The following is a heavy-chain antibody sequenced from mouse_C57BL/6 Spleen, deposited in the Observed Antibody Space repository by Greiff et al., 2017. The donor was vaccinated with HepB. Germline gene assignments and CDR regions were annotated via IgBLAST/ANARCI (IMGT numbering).Heavy chain of an antibody. CDR3: ARRDGYYEDFDY. Sequence: VQLQQSGAELVKPGASVKISCKASGYAFSSYWMNWVKQRPGKGLEWIGQIYPGDGDTNYNGKFKGKATLTADKSSNTAYMQLSSLTSEDSAVYFCARRDGYYEDFDYWGQGTTLTVSS. CDR2: IYPGDGDT. V-gene: IGHV1-80*01. J-gene: IGHJ2*01. D-gene: IGHD2-3*01. CDR1: GYAFSSYW.